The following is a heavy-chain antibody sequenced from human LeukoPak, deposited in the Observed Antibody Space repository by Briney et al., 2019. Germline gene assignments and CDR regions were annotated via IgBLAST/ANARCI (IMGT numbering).Heavy chain of an antibody. D-gene: IGHD2-21*02. J-gene: IGHJ5*01. CDR1: GGTFSGYA. CDR3: ARDVAAYCGGDCYSGNWFDS. V-gene: IGHV1-69*05. CDR2: IIPIFGTA. Sequence: SVKVSCKASGGTFSGYAISWVRQAPGQGLEWMGGIIPIFGTANYAQKFQGRVTITTDESTSTAYMERSSLRSEDTAVYYCARDVAAYCGGDCYSGNWFDSWGQGTLVTVSS.